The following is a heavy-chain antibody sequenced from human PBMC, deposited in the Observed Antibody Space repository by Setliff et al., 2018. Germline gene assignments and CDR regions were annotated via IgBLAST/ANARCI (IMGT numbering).Heavy chain of an antibody. CDR3: ARAKGNDYSMDV. CDR1: GFTFARFA. Sequence: GGSLRLSCAASGFTFARFAMHWVRQAPGKGLEWVSAMSGSGTSTYHADSVKGRFTISGDNSKNTLYLQMNSLRAEDTAVYYCARAKGNDYSMDVWGKGTTVTVSS. V-gene: IGHV3-23*01. J-gene: IGHJ6*03. CDR2: MSGSGTST.